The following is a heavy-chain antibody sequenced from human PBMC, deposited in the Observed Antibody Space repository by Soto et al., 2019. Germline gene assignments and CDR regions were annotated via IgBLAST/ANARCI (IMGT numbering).Heavy chain of an antibody. CDR3: ARWVSEHDY. Sequence: EVQLVDSGGGLVQTGGSLRLSCAASGFTISTYSMNWVRQAPGKGLKWIAYISSGNPSVHYADSVRGRYTISRNTAKNSQHLQINSLRDDETAVYYCARWVSEHDYWGTGSLVTVPA. CDR2: ISSGNPSV. J-gene: IGHJ4*02. D-gene: IGHD1-26*01. CDR1: GFTISTYS. V-gene: IGHV3-48*02.